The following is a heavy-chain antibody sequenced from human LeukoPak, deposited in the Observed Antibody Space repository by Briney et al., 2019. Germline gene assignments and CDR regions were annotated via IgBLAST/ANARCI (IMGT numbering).Heavy chain of an antibody. J-gene: IGHJ3*02. CDR1: GYTFTSYD. CDR2: MNPNSGNT. Sequence: ASVKVSCKASGYTFTSYDINWVRQATGQGLEWMGWMNPNSGNTGYAQKLQGRVTMTTDTSTSTAYMELRSLRSDDTAVYYCARGMIGDAFDIWGQGTMVTVSS. D-gene: IGHD3-22*01. CDR3: ARGMIGDAFDI. V-gene: IGHV1-8*01.